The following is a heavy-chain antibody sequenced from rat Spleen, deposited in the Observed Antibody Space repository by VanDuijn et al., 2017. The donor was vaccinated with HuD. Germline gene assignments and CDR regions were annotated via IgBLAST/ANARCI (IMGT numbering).Heavy chain of an antibody. J-gene: IGHJ4*01. V-gene: IGHV5-20*01. CDR3: TTDRTGALMDA. Sequence: EVQLVDSGGGLVQPGRTLKLSCAASGFTFSDYYMAWVRQAPTKGLEWVAYISYDGGSIYYRDSVKGRFTISRDNAKSTLYLQMDSLRSEDTATYYCTTDRTGALMDAWGQGASVTVSS. D-gene: IGHD5-1*01. CDR1: GFTFSDYY. CDR2: ISYDGGSI.